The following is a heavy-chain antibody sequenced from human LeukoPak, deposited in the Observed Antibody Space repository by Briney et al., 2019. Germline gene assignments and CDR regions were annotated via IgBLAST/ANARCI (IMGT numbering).Heavy chain of an antibody. CDR2: IIPIFGTA. V-gene: IGHV1-69*13. CDR1: GGTFSSYA. J-gene: IGHJ4*02. D-gene: IGHD3-3*01. Sequence: GASVKVSCKASGGTFSSYAISWVRQAPGQGLEWMGGIIPIFGTANYAQKFQGRVTITADESTSTAYMELSSLRSEDTAVYYCAREREDFWSGYYYFDYWGQGTLVTVSS. CDR3: AREREDFWSGYYYFDY.